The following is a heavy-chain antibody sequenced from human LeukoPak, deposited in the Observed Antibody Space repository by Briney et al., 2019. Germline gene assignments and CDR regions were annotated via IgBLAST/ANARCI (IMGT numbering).Heavy chain of an antibody. CDR3: ARDVHPGYFDY. D-gene: IGHD6-13*01. CDR2: IWYDGSNK. CDR1: GITFSSYG. Sequence: GGSLRLSCAASGITFSSYGMHWVRQAPGKGLEWVAVIWYDGSNKYYADSVKGRFTISRDNSKNTLYLQMNSLRAEDTAVYYCARDVHPGYFDYWGQGTLVTVSS. V-gene: IGHV3-33*01. J-gene: IGHJ4*02.